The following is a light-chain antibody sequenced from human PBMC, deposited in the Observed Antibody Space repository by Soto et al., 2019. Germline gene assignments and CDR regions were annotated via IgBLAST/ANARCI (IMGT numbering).Light chain of an antibody. CDR2: DAS. CDR1: QDISKF. Sequence: DIQMTQSPSSLSASVGDRVSFTCQASQDISKFLNWYQHKPGQAPSLLIYDASKSQFGVPSRFSGSGSGTDFTYTISSLQPEDNATYYCQQYDYRPFTFGPGTKVDVK. CDR3: QQYDYRPFT. J-gene: IGKJ3*01. V-gene: IGKV1-33*01.